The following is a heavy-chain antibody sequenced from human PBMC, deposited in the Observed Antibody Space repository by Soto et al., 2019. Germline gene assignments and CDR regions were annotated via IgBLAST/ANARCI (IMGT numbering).Heavy chain of an antibody. J-gene: IGHJ3*01. V-gene: IGHV3-23*01. Sequence: EEQLLESGGGLIQPGGSLRVSCAASGFTFSSYDMSWVRQAPGKGLEWVSGIDVGGGSAYYADSVKGRFTIYRDNSKNTLHLQLNSLRSEDTAIYYCAKEDDAWTNGHFNVWGQGTVVTVSS. D-gene: IGHD3-3*01. CDR1: GFTFSSYD. CDR2: IDVGGGSA. CDR3: AKEDDAWTNGHFNV.